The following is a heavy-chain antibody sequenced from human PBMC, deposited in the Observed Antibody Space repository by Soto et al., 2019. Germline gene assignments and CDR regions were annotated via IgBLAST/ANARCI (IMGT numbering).Heavy chain of an antibody. CDR2: IYHSGST. D-gene: IGHD3-10*02. CDR1: GGSISSGGYP. J-gene: IGHJ4*02. Sequence: PSETLSLTCAVSGGSISSGGYPWSWIRQPPGKGLEWIGYIYHSGSTYYNPSLKSRVTISVDRSKNQFSLKLSSVTAADTAVYYCARVFDTVGSFAYWGQGTLVTVSS. CDR3: ARVFDTVGSFAY. V-gene: IGHV4-30-2*01.